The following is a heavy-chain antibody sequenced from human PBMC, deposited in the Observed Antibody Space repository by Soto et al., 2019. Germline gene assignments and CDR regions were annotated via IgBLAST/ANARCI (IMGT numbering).Heavy chain of an antibody. V-gene: IGHV4-59*08. Sequence: QVQLQESGPGLVKPSETLSLTCSVSGGSITSHYCSWFRQPPGKGLEWIGYIHHSGSTSYNPSLKSRVTMSVDTSKNQFSLKVSSLTAEDTALYYCARQGCGQLPGLVDVWGPGTTVTVSS. D-gene: IGHD3-10*01. CDR2: IHHSGST. CDR1: GGSITSHY. J-gene: IGHJ6*02. CDR3: ARQGCGQLPGLVDV.